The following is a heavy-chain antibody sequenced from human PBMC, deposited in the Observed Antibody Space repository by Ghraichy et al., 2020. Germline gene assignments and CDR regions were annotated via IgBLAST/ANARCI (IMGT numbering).Heavy chain of an antibody. CDR3: AKDLDGYSSSSGLYYYYYYMDV. CDR2: IRYDGSNK. V-gene: IGHV3-30*02. D-gene: IGHD6-6*01. CDR1: GFTFSSYG. J-gene: IGHJ6*03. Sequence: SCAASGFTFSSYGMHWVRQAPGKGLEWVACIRYDGSNKYYADSVKGRLTISRDNSKNTLYLQMNSLRAEDTAVYYCAKDLDGYSSSSGLYYYYYYMDVWGKGTTVIVSS.